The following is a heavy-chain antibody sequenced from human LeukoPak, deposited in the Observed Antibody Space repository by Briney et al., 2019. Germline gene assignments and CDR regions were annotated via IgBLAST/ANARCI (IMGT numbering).Heavy chain of an antibody. D-gene: IGHD1-26*01. Sequence: GSLMISCCKCCGSGISSAWIWVVRETAKKGLEWMGIIYPGDSDTSYSPSFQGQVTISADKSISTAYLQWSSLKASDTAMYYCAIYSDTYYFDHWGQGTLVTVSS. V-gene: IGHV5-51*01. CDR1: GSGISSAW. J-gene: IGHJ4*02. CDR2: IYPGDSDT. CDR3: AIYSDTYYFDH.